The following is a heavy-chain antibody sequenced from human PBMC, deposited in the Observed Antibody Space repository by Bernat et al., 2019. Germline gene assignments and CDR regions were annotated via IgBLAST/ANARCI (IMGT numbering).Heavy chain of an antibody. Sequence: QVQLVESGGGVVQPGRSLRLSCAASGFTFSSYGMHWVRQAPGKGLEWVAVISYDGSNKYYADSVKGRFTISRDNSKNTLYLQMNSLRAEDTAVYYCAKDVGSYYPYYFDYWGQGTLVTVSS. J-gene: IGHJ4*02. D-gene: IGHD3-10*01. CDR2: ISYDGSNK. CDR1: GFTFSSYG. V-gene: IGHV3-30*18. CDR3: AKDVGSYYPYYFDY.